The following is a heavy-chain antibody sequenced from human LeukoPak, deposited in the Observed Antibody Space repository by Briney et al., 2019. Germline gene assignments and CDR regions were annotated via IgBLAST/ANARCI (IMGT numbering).Heavy chain of an antibody. Sequence: ASVKVSCKAFGGTFSSYAISWMRQAPGQGLEWMGGITPIFGTTHYAQKLQGRVTITADESTSTAYMEVRSLRSEDTAVYYCARDILSFSGSHNAFDIWGQGTMVTVSS. CDR2: ITPIFGTT. CDR1: GGTFSSYA. CDR3: ARDILSFSGSHNAFDI. D-gene: IGHD1-26*01. J-gene: IGHJ3*02. V-gene: IGHV1-69*13.